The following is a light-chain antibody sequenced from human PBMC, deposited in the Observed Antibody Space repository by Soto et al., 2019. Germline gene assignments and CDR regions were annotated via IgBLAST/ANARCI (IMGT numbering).Light chain of an antibody. J-gene: IGKJ2*01. CDR2: VAS. V-gene: IGKV3-15*01. CDR3: QQYNSWRHT. CDR1: QSVSSD. Sequence: EVVMTQSPVNLSVSPGERATLSCRASQSVSSDLVWYQQKPGQAPRLLIFVASSRATAIPSRFSGRGSGTDFTLTSSSLQFDDFAVYYCQQYNSWRHTFGQGPELEIK.